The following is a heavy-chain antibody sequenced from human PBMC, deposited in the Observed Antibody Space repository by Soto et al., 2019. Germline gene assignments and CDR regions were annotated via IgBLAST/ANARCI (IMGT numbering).Heavy chain of an antibody. J-gene: IGHJ4*02. Sequence: SETLSLTCTVSGGSISSGGYYWSWIRQHPGKGLEWIGYIYYSGSTYYNPSLKSRVTISVDTSKNQFSLKLSSVTAADTAVYYCAGVDQPVYTALVSRFSYWGQGTLVPVS. CDR1: GGSISSGGYY. CDR2: IYYSGST. V-gene: IGHV4-31*03. D-gene: IGHD5-18*01. CDR3: AGVDQPVYTALVSRFSY.